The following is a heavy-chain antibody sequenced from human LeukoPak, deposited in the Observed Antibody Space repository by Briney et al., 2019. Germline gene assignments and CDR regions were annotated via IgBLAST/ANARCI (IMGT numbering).Heavy chain of an antibody. J-gene: IGHJ4*02. CDR3: ARGRGSGWAKSGYFDY. V-gene: IGHV4-34*01. D-gene: IGHD6-19*01. CDR2: INHSGST. CDR1: GGSFSGYY. Sequence: SETLSLTCAVYGGSFSGYYWSWIRQPPGKGLEWIGEINHSGSTNYNPSLKSRVTISVETSKNQFSLKLSSVTAADTAAYYCARGRGSGWAKSGYFDYWGQGTLVTVSS.